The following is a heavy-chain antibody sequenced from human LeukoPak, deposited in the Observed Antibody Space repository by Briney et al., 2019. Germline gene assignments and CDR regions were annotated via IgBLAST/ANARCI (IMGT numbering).Heavy chain of an antibody. Sequence: SETLSLTCTVSGGSSSTYYWSWIRQPAGKGLEWIGRIYTSGSTNYNPSLKSRVTMSVDTSKNQFSLKLSSVTAADTAVYYCARVCPEGLMVYEPWFDPWGQGTLVTVSS. D-gene: IGHD2-8*01. CDR2: IYTSGST. CDR3: ARVCPEGLMVYEPWFDP. V-gene: IGHV4-4*07. CDR1: GGSSSTYY. J-gene: IGHJ5*02.